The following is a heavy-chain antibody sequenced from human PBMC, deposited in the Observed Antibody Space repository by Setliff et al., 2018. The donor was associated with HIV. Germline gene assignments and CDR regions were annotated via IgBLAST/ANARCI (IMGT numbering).Heavy chain of an antibody. D-gene: IGHD6-13*01. J-gene: IGHJ6*03. Sequence: HPGGSLRLSCAASGFTFSSYSMNWVRQAPGKGLEWVSYITSSSRTIYYADSVKGRFTISRDNAKNSLYLQMNSLRAEDTAVYYCARDGYSSSWYVDSYYMDVWGKGNTVTVSS. CDR2: ITSSSRTI. CDR3: ARDGYSSSWYVDSYYMDV. V-gene: IGHV3-48*01. CDR1: GFTFSSYS.